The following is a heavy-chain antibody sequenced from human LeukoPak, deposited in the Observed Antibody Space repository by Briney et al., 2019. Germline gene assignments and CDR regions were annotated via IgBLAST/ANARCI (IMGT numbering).Heavy chain of an antibody. CDR2: INPSGGST. CDR1: GYTFTSYY. D-gene: IGHD6-19*01. V-gene: IGHV1-46*01. CDR3: TRVASIAVAGTFFDY. Sequence: GASVKVSCKASGYTFTSYYMHWMRQAPGQGLEWMGIINPSGGSTSYAQKFQGRVTMTRDTSTSTVYMELSSLRSEDTAVYYCTRVASIAVAGTFFDYWGQGTLVTVSS. J-gene: IGHJ4*02.